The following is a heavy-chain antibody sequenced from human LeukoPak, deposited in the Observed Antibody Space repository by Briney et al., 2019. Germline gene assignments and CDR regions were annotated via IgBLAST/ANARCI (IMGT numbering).Heavy chain of an antibody. Sequence: GESLKISCKGSGYSFTSYWIGWVRPMPGKGLEWMGVINPGDSDTRYSPSFQGQVTMSVDKSITTASLQWRSLKASDTAMYYCARLGIPEYFQDWGQGTLVTVSS. V-gene: IGHV5-51*01. CDR2: INPGDSDT. CDR1: GYSFTSYW. CDR3: ARLGIPEYFQD. D-gene: IGHD1-26*01. J-gene: IGHJ1*01.